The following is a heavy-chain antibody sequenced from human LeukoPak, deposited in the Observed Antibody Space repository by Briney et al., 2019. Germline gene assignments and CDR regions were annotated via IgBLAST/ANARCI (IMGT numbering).Heavy chain of an antibody. D-gene: IGHD6-25*01. V-gene: IGHV1-46*01. J-gene: IGHJ3*02. Sequence: ASVKVSCKASGYTFTSYYMHWVRQAPGQGLEWMGIINPSGGSTSYAQKFQGRVTMTRDTSTSTVYMELSSLGSEDTAVYYCARRGRSSGRTNAFDIWGQGTMVTVSS. CDR1: GYTFTSYY. CDR2: INPSGGST. CDR3: ARRGRSSGRTNAFDI.